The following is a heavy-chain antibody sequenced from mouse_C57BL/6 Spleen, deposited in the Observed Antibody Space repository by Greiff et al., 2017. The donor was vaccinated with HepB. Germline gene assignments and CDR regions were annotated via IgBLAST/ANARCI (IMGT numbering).Heavy chain of an antibody. CDR2: IYPSDSET. J-gene: IGHJ3*01. CDR3: ARWNWDGFAY. Sequence: QVQLQQPGAELVRPGSSVKLSCKASGYTFTSYWMDWVKQRHGQGLEWIGNIYPSDSETHYNQKFKDKATLTVDKSSSTAYMQLSSLTSEDSAVYYCARWNWDGFAYWGQGTLVTVSA. V-gene: IGHV1-61*01. CDR1: GYTFTSYW. D-gene: IGHD4-1*01.